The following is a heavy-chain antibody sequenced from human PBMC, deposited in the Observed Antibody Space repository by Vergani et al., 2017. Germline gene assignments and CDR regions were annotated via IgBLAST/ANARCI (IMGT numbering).Heavy chain of an antibody. D-gene: IGHD1-26*01. V-gene: IGHV4-34*01. J-gene: IGHJ5*02. CDR1: GGSFSGCY. CDR2: INHSGST. Sequence: QVQLQQWGAGLLKPSETLSLTCAVYGGSFSGCYWSWIRQPPGKGLEWIGEINHSGSTNYNPSLKSRVTISVDTSKNQFSLKLSSVTAADTAVYYCARVNVVGATNGWFDPWGQGTLVTVSS. CDR3: ARVNVVGATNGWFDP.